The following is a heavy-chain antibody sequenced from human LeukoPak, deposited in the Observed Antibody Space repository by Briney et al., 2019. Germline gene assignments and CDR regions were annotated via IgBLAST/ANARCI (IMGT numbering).Heavy chain of an antibody. CDR1: GGSISSYY. D-gene: IGHD1-26*01. V-gene: IGHV4-59*08. J-gene: IGHJ4*02. CDR2: IYYSGST. Sequence: PSETLSLTCTVSGGSISSYYWSWIRQPPGKGLEWIGYIYYSGSTNYNPSLKSRVTISVDTSKNQFSLKLSSVTAADTAVYYCARQGGLFDYWGQGTLVTVSS. CDR3: ARQGGLFDY.